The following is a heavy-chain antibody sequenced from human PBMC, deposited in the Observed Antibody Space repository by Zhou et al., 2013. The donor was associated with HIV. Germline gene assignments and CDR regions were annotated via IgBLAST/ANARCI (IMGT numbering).Heavy chain of an antibody. D-gene: IGHD4-17*01. V-gene: IGHV4-61*10. Sequence: QVQLQESGPGLVKPSQTLSLSCTVSGGSISSGSYYWIWIRQPAGKGLEWIGYIYYSGSTNYNPSLKSRLTISVDTSKNQFSLKLSSVTAADTAVYYCVRGYGGNPDGYWSFDLWGLAPWSLSPQ. CDR2: IYYSGST. J-gene: IGHJ2*01. CDR1: GGSISSGSYY. CDR3: VRGYGGNPDGYWSFDL.